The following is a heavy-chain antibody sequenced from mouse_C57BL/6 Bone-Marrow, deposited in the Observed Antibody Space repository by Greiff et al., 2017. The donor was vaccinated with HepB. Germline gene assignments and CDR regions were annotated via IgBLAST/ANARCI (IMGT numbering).Heavy chain of an antibody. CDR3: ARGWLPYAMDY. D-gene: IGHD2-3*01. CDR2: IDPSDSYT. V-gene: IGHV1-69*01. Sequence: VKLQQPGAELVMPGASVKLSCKASGYTFTSYWMHWVKQRPGQGLEWIGEIDPSDSYTNYNQKFKGKSTLTVDKSSSTAYMQLSCLTSEDSAVYYCARGWLPYAMDYWGQGTSVTVSA. J-gene: IGHJ4*01. CDR1: GYTFTSYW.